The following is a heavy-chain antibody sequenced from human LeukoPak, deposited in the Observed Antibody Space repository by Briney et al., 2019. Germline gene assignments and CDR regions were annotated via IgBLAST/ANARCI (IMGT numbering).Heavy chain of an antibody. J-gene: IGHJ4*02. D-gene: IGHD4-17*01. CDR2: INHSGNT. V-gene: IGHV4-34*01. CDR1: CGSFSCYY. CDR3: ARLIRSSLGSDY. Sequence: PSETLSLTYAVYCGSFSCYYWSWRRQPPEEGLEWRVEINHSGNTYYNPSLKRRVTISVDTSNNQFSLKLSSVTAADTAVYYCARLIRSSLGSDYWGQGTLVTVSS.